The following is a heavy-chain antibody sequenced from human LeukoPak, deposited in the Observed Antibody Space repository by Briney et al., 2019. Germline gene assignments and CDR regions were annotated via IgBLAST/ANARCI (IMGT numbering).Heavy chain of an antibody. CDR3: ARVGNRITIFGVDYGDAFDI. V-gene: IGHV3-7*01. CDR2: IKQDGSEK. J-gene: IGHJ3*02. D-gene: IGHD3-3*01. Sequence: GGSLRLSCAASGFTFSSYWMSWVRQAPGKGLEWVANIKQDGSEKYYVDSVKGRFTISRDNAKNSLYLQMNSLRAEDTAVYYCARVGNRITIFGVDYGDAFDIWGQGTMVTVFS. CDR1: GFTFSSYW.